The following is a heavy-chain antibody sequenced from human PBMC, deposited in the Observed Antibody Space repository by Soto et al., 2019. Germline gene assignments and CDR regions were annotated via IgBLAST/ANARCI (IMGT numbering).Heavy chain of an antibody. CDR2: IRPIFGKA. Sequence: SVKVSCKASGGTFSSYAISWVRQAPGQGIEWMGGIRPIFGKANYAQKFQGRVTSTANKSTSTAYMELSSLRSEDTAVYSCARVETPNRITIFGISPPHWYGMDVWGQGTTVTVSS. J-gene: IGHJ6*02. V-gene: IGHV1-69*06. CDR3: ARVETPNRITIFGISPPHWYGMDV. CDR1: GGTFSSYA. D-gene: IGHD3-3*01.